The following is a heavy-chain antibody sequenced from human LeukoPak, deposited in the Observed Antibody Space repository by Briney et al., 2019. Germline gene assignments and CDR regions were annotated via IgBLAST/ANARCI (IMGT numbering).Heavy chain of an antibody. D-gene: IGHD3-3*01. V-gene: IGHV3-66*04. CDR1: GFTVGNNQ. CDR2: VYSGGTT. J-gene: IGHJ4*02. CDR3: ARLHGGFDY. Sequence: GGSLRLSCAASGFTVGNNQMTWVRQASGKGLEWVSLVYSGGTTRYADSVKGRFTISRDNSKNTVYLQMNSLRAEDTAVYYCARLHGGFDYWGQGTLVTVSS.